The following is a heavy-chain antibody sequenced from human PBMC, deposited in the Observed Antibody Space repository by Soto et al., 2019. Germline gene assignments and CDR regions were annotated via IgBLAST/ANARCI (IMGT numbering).Heavy chain of an antibody. V-gene: IGHV4-59*01. J-gene: IGHJ6*02. CDR2: IYYSGST. CDR3: ARAQQWLVPGDYYYGMDF. D-gene: IGHD6-19*01. CDR1: GGSIISYY. Sequence: SETLSLTCTVSGGSIISYYWSWILQPPGKGLEWIGYIYYSGSTNYNPSLKGRVTISVDTSKNQFSLKLSSVTAADTAVYYCARAQQWLVPGDYYYGMDFWGQGTTVTVSS.